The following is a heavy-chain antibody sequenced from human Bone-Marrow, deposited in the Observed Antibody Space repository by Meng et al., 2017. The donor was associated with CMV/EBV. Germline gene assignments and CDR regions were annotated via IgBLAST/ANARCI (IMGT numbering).Heavy chain of an antibody. CDR1: GYTVTDYY. Sequence: VRLWRPGAEGKKPGASVKFSCKASGYTVTDYYIHWVRQAPGQWLEWMGWINPNDDTNYAQKFQGRVTMTRDMSINTVYMELSRLTSDDTAVYYCARSSGWSRFDYWGLGTLVTVSS. CDR3: ARSSGWSRFDY. D-gene: IGHD6-19*01. V-gene: IGHV1-2*02. J-gene: IGHJ4*02. CDR2: INPNDDT.